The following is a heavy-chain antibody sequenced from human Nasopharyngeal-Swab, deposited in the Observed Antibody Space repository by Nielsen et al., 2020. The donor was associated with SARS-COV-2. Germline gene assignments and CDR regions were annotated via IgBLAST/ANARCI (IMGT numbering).Heavy chain of an antibody. CDR2: IRNKAKNYAT. CDR3: PAHLEYVATAA. Sequence: GGSLRLSCAASEVSFSDSAIHWVRQAPGKGLEFVGRIRNKAKNYATTAVASVRGRFSISRDDSKNTAYLHMSGLKSEDTAVYYCPAHLEYVATAAWGQGVLVTVSS. V-gene: IGHV3-73*01. J-gene: IGHJ4*02. CDR1: EVSFSDSA. D-gene: IGHD6-13*01.